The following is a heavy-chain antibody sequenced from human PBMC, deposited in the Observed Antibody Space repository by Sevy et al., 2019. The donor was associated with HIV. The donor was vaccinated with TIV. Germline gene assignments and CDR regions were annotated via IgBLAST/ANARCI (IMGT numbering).Heavy chain of an antibody. CDR1: GFTFSTYW. CDR2: IKQDGSEK. D-gene: IGHD4-17*01. Sequence: GGSLRLSCAASGFTFSTYWMNWVRQAPGKGLEWVANIKQDGSEKYYVDSVKGRFTISRDNAKKSLYLQMNSLRAEDTAVYYCVGLRGTTDLYYYYGMDVWGQGTTVTVSS. CDR3: VGLRGTTDLYYYYGMDV. J-gene: IGHJ6*02. V-gene: IGHV3-7*01.